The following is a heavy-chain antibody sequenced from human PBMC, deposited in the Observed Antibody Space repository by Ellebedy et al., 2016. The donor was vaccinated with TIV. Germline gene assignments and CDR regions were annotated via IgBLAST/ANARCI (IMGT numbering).Heavy chain of an antibody. V-gene: IGHV3-30*07. D-gene: IGHD6-19*01. Sequence: DSVQGRFTISRDNSKNTLYLQMNSLRAEDPAVYYCARTFYSSAWYRESWYFDLWGRGTLVTVSS. CDR3: ARTFYSSAWYRESWYFDL. J-gene: IGHJ2*01.